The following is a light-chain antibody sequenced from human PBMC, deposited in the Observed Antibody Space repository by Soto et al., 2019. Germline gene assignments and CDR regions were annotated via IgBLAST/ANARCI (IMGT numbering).Light chain of an antibody. CDR3: QPYNSYSPWT. V-gene: IGKV1-5*01. Sequence: DIQMTQSPSTLSASVGDRVTITCRASQGVSSRLAWHQQKPGKAPKLLIYDASSLESGVPSRFSGSGSGTEFTLTISSLQPDYLATYYCQPYNSYSPWTCGKETKVEIK. J-gene: IGKJ1*01. CDR1: QGVSSR. CDR2: DAS.